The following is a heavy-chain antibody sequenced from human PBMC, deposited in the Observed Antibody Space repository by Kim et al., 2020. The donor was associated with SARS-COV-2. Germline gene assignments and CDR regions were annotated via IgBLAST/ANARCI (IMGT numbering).Heavy chain of an antibody. CDR3: ARGYYDILTGYYRPFDY. Sequence: SETLSLTCTVSGGSISSSSYYWGWIRQPPGKGLEWIGSIYYSGSTYYNPSLKSRVTISVDTSKNQFSLKLSSVTAADTAVYYCARGYYDILTGYYRPFDYWGQGTLVTVSS. V-gene: IGHV4-39*01. D-gene: IGHD3-9*01. CDR2: IYYSGST. CDR1: GGSISSSSYY. J-gene: IGHJ4*02.